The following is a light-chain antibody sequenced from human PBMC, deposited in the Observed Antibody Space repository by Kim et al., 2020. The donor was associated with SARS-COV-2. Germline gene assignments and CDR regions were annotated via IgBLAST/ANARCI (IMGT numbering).Light chain of an antibody. Sequence: QLVLTQSPSASASLGASVKLTCTLSSGHSSYASAWHQQQPEKGHRYLMKLNSDGSHSKGDGIPDRFSGSSAGAERYLTISSLQSEVEADYYCQTWGTGIRVFGGGTQLTVL. J-gene: IGLJ3*02. CDR3: QTWGTGIRV. CDR2: LNSDGSH. V-gene: IGLV4-69*01. CDR1: SGHSSYA.